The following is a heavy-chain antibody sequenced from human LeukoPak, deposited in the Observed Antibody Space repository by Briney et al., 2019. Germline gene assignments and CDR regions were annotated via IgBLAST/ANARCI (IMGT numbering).Heavy chain of an antibody. CDR1: GGSISSSNW. CDR3: SGWSGTNFGY. Sequence: PSGTLSLTCAVSGGSISSSNWWSWVRQPPGKGLEWIGEIYHSGSTNYNPSLKSRVTISVDKSENQFSLKLSSVTAADTAVYYCSGWSGTNFGYWGQGTLVTVSS. V-gene: IGHV4-4*02. J-gene: IGHJ4*02. CDR2: IYHSGST. D-gene: IGHD6-19*01.